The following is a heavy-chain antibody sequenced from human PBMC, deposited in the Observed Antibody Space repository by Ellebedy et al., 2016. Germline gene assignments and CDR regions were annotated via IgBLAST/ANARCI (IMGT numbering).Heavy chain of an antibody. D-gene: IGHD1-1*01. CDR2: TYYRSKWYN. CDR1: GDSSSSNSAA. V-gene: IGHV6-1*01. CDR3: ARDWNDSDYFDY. Sequence: SQTLSLTXXISGDSSSSNSAAWNWIRQSPSRGLEWLGRTYYRSKWYNDYAVSVKSRITINPDTSKNQFSLQLNSVTPEDTAVYYCARDWNDSDYFDYWGQGTLVTVSS. J-gene: IGHJ4*02.